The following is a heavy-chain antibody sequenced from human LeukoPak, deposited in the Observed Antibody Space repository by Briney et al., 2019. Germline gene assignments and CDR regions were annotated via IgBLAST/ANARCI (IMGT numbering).Heavy chain of an antibody. CDR3: AKERWFGELLFYYGMDV. D-gene: IGHD3-10*01. CDR1: EFTFSSYA. CDR2: ISGSGGST. J-gene: IGHJ6*02. V-gene: IGHV3-23*01. Sequence: GSLRLSCAASEFTFSSYAMSWVRQAPGKGLEWVSAISGSGGSTYYADSVKGRFTISRDNSKNTLYLQMDSLRAEDTAVYYCAKERWFGELLFYYGMDVWGQGTTVTVSS.